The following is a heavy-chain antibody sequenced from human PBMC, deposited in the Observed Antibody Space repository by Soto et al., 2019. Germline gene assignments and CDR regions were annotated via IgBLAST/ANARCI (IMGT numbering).Heavy chain of an antibody. CDR2: IYYSGST. J-gene: IGHJ3*02. Sequence: QVQLQESGPGLVKPSETLSLTCTVSGGSISSYYWSWIRQPPGKGLEWIGYIYYSGSTNYNPSLKSRVTISVDTSKHQFALKLSSVTAADTAVYYCARGTPTIFGVVSAFDIWGQGTMVTVSS. V-gene: IGHV4-59*01. CDR3: ARGTPTIFGVVSAFDI. D-gene: IGHD3-3*01. CDR1: GGSISSYY.